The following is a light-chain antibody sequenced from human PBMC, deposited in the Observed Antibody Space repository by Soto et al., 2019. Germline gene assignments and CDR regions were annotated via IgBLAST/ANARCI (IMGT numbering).Light chain of an antibody. CDR3: SSYSRDSIPV. Sequence: QSVLTQPASVSGSPGQSITISCTGTYRDVGGYNFVSWYQHHPGKAPKLILYGVTNRPSGVSNRFSGSKSGDTASLTIPGLQADDEADYYCSSYSRDSIPVFGTGTKVTVL. CDR1: YRDVGGYNF. J-gene: IGLJ1*01. V-gene: IGLV2-14*01. CDR2: GVT.